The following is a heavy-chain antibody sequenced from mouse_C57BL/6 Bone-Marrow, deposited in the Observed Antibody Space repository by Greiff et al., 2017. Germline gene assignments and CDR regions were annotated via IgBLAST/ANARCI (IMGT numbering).Heavy chain of an antibody. CDR1: GYSFTDYN. D-gene: IGHD2-3*01. CDR3: ARSEGWSAWFAY. CDR2: INPNYGTT. J-gene: IGHJ3*01. V-gene: IGHV1-39*01. Sequence: VHVKQSGPELVKPGASVKISCKASGYSFTDYNMNWVKQSNGKSLEWIGVINPNYGTTSYNQKFKGKATLTVDQSSSTAYMQLNSLTSEDSAVYYCARSEGWSAWFAYWGQGTLVTVSA.